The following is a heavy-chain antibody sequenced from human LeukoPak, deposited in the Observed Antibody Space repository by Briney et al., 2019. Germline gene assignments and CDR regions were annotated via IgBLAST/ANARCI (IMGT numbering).Heavy chain of an antibody. Sequence: ASETLSLTCTVSGDSISSYYWSWIRQPPGKGLEWIGYIYYSGSTNYNPSLKSRVTISVDTSKNQFSLKLSSVTAADTAVYYCARSVFDYYDSSGYPYYFDYWGQGTLVTVSS. D-gene: IGHD3-22*01. J-gene: IGHJ4*02. CDR3: ARSVFDYYDSSGYPYYFDY. V-gene: IGHV4-59*01. CDR1: GDSISSYY. CDR2: IYYSGST.